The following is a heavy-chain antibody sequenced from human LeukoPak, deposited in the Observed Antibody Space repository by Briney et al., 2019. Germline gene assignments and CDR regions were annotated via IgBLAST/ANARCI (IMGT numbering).Heavy chain of an antibody. CDR1: GGSISSYY. CDR2: IYYSGST. D-gene: IGHD3-3*01. CDR3: ARRVRYDFWSGYGHNWFDP. Sequence: SETLSLTCTVSGGSISSYYWSSIRQPPGKGLEWIGYIYYSGSTNYNPSLKSRVTISVDTSKNQFSLKLSSVTAADTAVYYCARRVRYDFWSGYGHNWFDPWGQGTLVTVSS. V-gene: IGHV4-59*01. J-gene: IGHJ5*02.